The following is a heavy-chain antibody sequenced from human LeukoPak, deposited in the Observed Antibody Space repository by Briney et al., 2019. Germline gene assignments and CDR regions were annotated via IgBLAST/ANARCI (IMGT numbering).Heavy chain of an antibody. V-gene: IGHV3-23*01. Sequence: VGSLRLSCAASGFTFSSHAMSWVRQAPGKGLEWVSGISGSGDSTNYADSVKGRFTISRDNSRNTLYLQMNSLRAEDTAVYYCAKHGTYYDFWSGQYYFDYWGQGTLVTVSS. CDR1: GFTFSSHA. D-gene: IGHD3-3*01. CDR3: AKHGTYYDFWSGQYYFDY. CDR2: ISGSGDST. J-gene: IGHJ4*02.